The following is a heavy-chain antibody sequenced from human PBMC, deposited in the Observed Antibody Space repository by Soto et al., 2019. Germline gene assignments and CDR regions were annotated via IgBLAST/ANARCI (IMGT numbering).Heavy chain of an antibody. V-gene: IGHV4-30-4*01. CDR3: ARVSRWRHFGYSSSWLFDY. J-gene: IGHJ4*02. Sequence: SETLSLTCTVSGGSISSGVYYWCLIRQPPGKGLEWIGYIYYSGSTYYNPSLKSRVTISVDTSKNQFSLKLSSVTAADTAVYYCARVSRWRHFGYSSSWLFDYWGQGTLVTVSS. CDR2: IYYSGST. D-gene: IGHD6-13*01. CDR1: GGSISSGVYY.